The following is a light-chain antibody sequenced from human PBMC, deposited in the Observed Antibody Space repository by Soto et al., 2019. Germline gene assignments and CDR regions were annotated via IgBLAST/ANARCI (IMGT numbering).Light chain of an antibody. CDR3: QQRGDGPLT. CDR1: QSIGSY. Sequence: DIVLTQSPATLSWSPGERASLSCRSSQSIGSYLAWFQQKRGQAPRLLIYDASNKATGIPARFSGSGSGTDFTLTISSLAPEDFEVYYCQQRGDGPLTFGGGTKVDIK. J-gene: IGKJ4*01. CDR2: DAS. V-gene: IGKV3-11*01.